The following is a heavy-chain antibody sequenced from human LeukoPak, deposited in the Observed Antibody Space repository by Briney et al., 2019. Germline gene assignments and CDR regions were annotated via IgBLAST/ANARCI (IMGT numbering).Heavy chain of an antibody. CDR3: ARHGDYHDAFDI. J-gene: IGHJ3*02. Sequence: SETLSLTCTVSGCSISSYYWSWIRQPPGKGLEWVGYIYYSGNTNYNPSLKSRVTISVDTSKNQFSLKLSSVTAADTAVYYCARHGDYHDAFDIWGQGTMVTVSS. CDR2: IYYSGNT. D-gene: IGHD4-17*01. V-gene: IGHV4-59*08. CDR1: GCSISSYY.